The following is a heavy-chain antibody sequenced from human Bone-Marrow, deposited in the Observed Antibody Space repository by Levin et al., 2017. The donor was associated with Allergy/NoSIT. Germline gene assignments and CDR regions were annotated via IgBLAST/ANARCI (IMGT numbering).Heavy chain of an antibody. CDR1: GYTFTGYY. J-gene: IGHJ4*02. Sequence: ASVKVSCKASGYTFTGYYMHWVRQAPGQGLEWMGWINPNSGATDYAQTFQGRVTMTRDTSISTLYMELRRLRSDDTAVYYCARSPHYYDSSGYSELDYWGQGTLVTVSS. D-gene: IGHD3-22*01. V-gene: IGHV1-2*02. CDR2: INPNSGAT. CDR3: ARSPHYYDSSGYSELDY.